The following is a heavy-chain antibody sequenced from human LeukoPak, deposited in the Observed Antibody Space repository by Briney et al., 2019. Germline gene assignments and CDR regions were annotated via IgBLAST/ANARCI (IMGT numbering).Heavy chain of an antibody. CDR3: GKYLQTTVGANDY. CDR1: GFTFSSYP. V-gene: IGHV3-23*01. Sequence: GGSLRLSCAASGFTFSSYPMNWVRQAPGKGLEWVSVISGSGGATFYGDSVQGRFIISRDNSRGTLYLQMNSLTAGDTAVYYCGKYLQTTVGANDYWGQGTLVTVSS. J-gene: IGHJ4*02. D-gene: IGHD1-26*01. CDR2: ISGSGGAT.